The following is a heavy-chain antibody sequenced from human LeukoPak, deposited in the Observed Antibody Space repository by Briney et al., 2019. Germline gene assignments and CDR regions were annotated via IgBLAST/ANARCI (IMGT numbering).Heavy chain of an antibody. CDR1: GVSSSSYY. CDR2: IYYRGGT. V-gene: IGHV4-59*08. CDR3: ARGRLIVAPGVYYFEY. J-gene: IGHJ4*02. Sequence: SETLSLTCTVSGVSSSSYYRSWIRQPPGKGLEWVGYIYYRGGTNYNPSLESRVTISGDTSKNEFSLKLTSVTAADTAVYYCARGRLIVAPGVYYFEYWGQGTLVTVSS. D-gene: IGHD5-12*01.